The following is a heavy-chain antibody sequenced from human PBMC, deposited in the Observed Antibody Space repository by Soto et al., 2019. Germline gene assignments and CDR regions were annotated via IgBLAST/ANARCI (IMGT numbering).Heavy chain of an antibody. CDR1: GGTFSSYS. J-gene: IGHJ6*01. CDR3: ARRGQHRIASYYYDMDV. D-gene: IGHD6-13*01. CDR2: SIPLFRTA. V-gene: IGHV1-69*18. Sequence: QVQLVQSGAEVKKPGSSVKVSCKASGGTFSSYSISWVRQAPGQGLEWMGRSIPLFRTANYAQKFQGRVTITADESTSTGYMELSSLRSEDTALYYCARRGQHRIASYYYDMDVWGQGTTVTVSS.